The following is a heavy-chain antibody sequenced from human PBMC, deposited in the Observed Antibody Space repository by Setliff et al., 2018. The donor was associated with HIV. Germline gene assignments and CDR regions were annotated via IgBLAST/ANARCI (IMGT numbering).Heavy chain of an antibody. D-gene: IGHD2-2*01. V-gene: IGHV4-39*01. J-gene: IGHJ6*03. CDR1: GGPISSSSYY. CDR3: GNQAVVPADMDYYYYIDV. CDR2: IHESGST. Sequence: SETLSLTCTVSGGPISSSSYYWGWIRQPPGKGLEWIGSIHESGSTHYNPSLKSRVTISVDTSKNQFSLKLSSVTAADTAVYYCGNQAVVPADMDYYYYIDVWGKGTTVTVSS.